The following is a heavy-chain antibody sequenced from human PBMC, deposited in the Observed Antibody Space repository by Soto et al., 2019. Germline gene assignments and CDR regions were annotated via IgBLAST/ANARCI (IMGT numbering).Heavy chain of an antibody. Sequence: QVQLQESGPGLVKPSGTLSLTCAVSGGSISSSNWWSCVRQPPGKGLEWIGEIYHSGSTNYNPSLKIRVTISVDPSKIQVSLKLSSVTAADTAVYYCAIASTIFGVVPGAFDIWGQGTMVTVTS. V-gene: IGHV4-4*02. CDR2: IYHSGST. J-gene: IGHJ3*02. CDR3: AIASTIFGVVPGAFDI. D-gene: IGHD3-3*01. CDR1: GGSISSSNW.